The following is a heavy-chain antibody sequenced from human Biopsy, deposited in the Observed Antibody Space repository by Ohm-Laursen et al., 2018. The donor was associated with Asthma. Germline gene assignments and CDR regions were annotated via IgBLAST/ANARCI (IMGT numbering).Heavy chain of an antibody. D-gene: IGHD4-17*01. CDR1: GGSISSGGYY. Sequence: SGTLSLTCSVSGGSISSGGYYWSWIRQHPGKGLEWIGYIYYSGSTYYNPSLKSRVSISLDTSKNQFSLSLTSVTAADTAVYYCARTTYGDDGFDPWGQGTLVTVSS. CDR3: ARTTYGDDGFDP. CDR2: IYYSGST. J-gene: IGHJ5*02. V-gene: IGHV4-31*03.